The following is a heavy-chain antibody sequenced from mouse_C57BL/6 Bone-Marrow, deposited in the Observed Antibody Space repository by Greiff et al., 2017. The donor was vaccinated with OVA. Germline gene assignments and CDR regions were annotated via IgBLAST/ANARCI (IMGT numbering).Heavy chain of an antibody. J-gene: IGHJ2*01. Sequence: QVQLQQSGTELVKPGASVKLSCKASGYTFTSYWMHWVKQRPGQGLEWIGNINPSNGGTNYNEKFKSKATLTVDKSSSTAYMQLSSLTSEYAAVDYCAMGGYYYGSSYGDDWGQGTTLTVSS. CDR3: AMGGYYYGSSYGDD. CDR1: GYTFTSYW. V-gene: IGHV1-53*01. CDR2: INPSNGGT. D-gene: IGHD1-1*01.